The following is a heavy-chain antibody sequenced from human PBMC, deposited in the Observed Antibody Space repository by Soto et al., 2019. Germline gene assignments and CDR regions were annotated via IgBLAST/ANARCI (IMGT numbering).Heavy chain of an antibody. CDR2: IYYTGTT. J-gene: IGHJ4*01. D-gene: IGHD2-21*01. CDR1: GSPISSYY. Sequence: PSETLSLTCTVSGSPISSYYWSWFRQPPGQGLEWVGYIYYTGTTTYNPSLKSRVTISVDASKSQFSLNLRSVTATDTAVYYCARLGDYSQAFDYWGHGALVTVSS. V-gene: IGHV4-59*08. CDR3: ARLGDYSQAFDY.